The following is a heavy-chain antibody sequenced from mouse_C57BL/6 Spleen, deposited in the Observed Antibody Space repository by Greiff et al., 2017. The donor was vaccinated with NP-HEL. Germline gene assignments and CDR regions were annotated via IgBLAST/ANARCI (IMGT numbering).Heavy chain of an antibody. J-gene: IGHJ2*01. D-gene: IGHD1-1*01. CDR3: ASGDGPYYFDY. CDR2: INPNNGGT. V-gene: IGHV1-26*01. CDR1: GYTFTDYY. Sequence: EVQLQQSGPELVKPGASVKISCKASGYTFTDYYMNWVKQSHGKSLEWIGDINPNNGGTSYNQKFKGKATLTVDKSSSTAYMELRSLTSEDSAVYYCASGDGPYYFDYWGQGTTLTVSS.